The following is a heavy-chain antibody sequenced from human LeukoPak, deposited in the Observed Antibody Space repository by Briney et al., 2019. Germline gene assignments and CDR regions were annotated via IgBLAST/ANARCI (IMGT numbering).Heavy chain of an antibody. V-gene: IGHV3-30*19. D-gene: IGHD6-6*01. Sequence: GGSLRLSCAASGFTFSSYGMHWVRQAPGKGLEWVAIISYDGGNKYYTDSVKGRFTISRDNSKNTLCLQMNSLRAEDTAVYFCVSLGYSSSSVRYWGQGTLVTVSS. CDR1: GFTFSSYG. J-gene: IGHJ4*02. CDR3: VSLGYSSSSVRY. CDR2: ISYDGGNK.